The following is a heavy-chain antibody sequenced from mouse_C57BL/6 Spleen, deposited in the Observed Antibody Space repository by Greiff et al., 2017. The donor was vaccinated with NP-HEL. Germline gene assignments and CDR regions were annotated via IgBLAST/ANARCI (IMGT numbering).Heavy chain of an antibody. V-gene: IGHV8-12*01. D-gene: IGHD1-1*01. CDR3: ARSLLITTVVATYAMDY. CDR1: GFSLSTSGMG. Sequence: ESGPGILQSSQTLSLTCSFSGFSLSTSGMGVSWIRQPSGKGLEWLAHIYWDDDKRYNPSLKSRLTISKDTSRNQVFLKITSVDTADTATYYCARSLLITTVVATYAMDYWGQGTSVTVSS. J-gene: IGHJ4*01. CDR2: IYWDDDK.